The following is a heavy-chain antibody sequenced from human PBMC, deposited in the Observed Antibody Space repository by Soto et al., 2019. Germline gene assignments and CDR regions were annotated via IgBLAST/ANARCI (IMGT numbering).Heavy chain of an antibody. J-gene: IGHJ4*02. V-gene: IGHV1-2*04. CDR1: GYSFTGNS. Sequence: QVHLVQSGAEVKKPGASVRVSCKASGYSFTGNSMHWVRQAPGQGLEWMGWINPNNGGTNYAQRFRGWVTMTRDTSVSTAYMDLNRLNSDDTAVYYCVIQRSGVGYWGQGTLVTVSS. D-gene: IGHD2-15*01. CDR3: VIQRSGVGY. CDR2: INPNNGGT.